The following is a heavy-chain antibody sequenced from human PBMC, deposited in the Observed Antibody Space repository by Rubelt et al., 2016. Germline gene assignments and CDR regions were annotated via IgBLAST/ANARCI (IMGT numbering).Heavy chain of an antibody. Sequence: ESGGGLFQPGESLRLSCVASGFPFSSYWVHWVRQVPGKGLEWVSRLRSDGTLVNYADFVKGRFTVSRDNAKNSLYLQMNSLRAEDTAVYYCARPTKMATSRGAFDIWGQGTMVTVSS. D-gene: IGHD5-24*01. V-gene: IGHV3-74*01. CDR2: LRSDGTLV. CDR1: GFPFSSYW. CDR3: ARPTKMATSRGAFDI. J-gene: IGHJ3*02.